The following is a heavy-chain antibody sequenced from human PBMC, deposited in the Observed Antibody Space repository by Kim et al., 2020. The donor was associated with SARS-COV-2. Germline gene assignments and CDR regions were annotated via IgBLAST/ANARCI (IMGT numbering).Heavy chain of an antibody. CDR3: TTVFRRLIVLGPPTSPPYHYAMDV. V-gene: IGHV3-15*01. D-gene: IGHD1-26*01. CDR2: IKSKADGGTM. Sequence: GGSLRLSCAVSGVTFSNTWMTWVRQAPGKGLEWVGRIKSKADGGTMETAGPVKGRFTISRDDSENTLFLQMNDLKTEDSAVYYCTTVFRRLIVLGPPTSPPYHYAMDVWGLGTTVTVSS. J-gene: IGHJ6*02. CDR1: GVTFSNTW.